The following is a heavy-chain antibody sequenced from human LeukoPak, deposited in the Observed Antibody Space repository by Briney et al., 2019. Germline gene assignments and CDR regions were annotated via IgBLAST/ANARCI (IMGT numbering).Heavy chain of an antibody. CDR2: ISGSGGST. V-gene: IGHV3-23*01. CDR1: GFTFSSYA. CDR3: TIFNYYYYYMDV. Sequence: GGSLRLSCAASGFTFSSYAMSWVRQAPGKGLEWVSAISGSGGSTYYADSVKGRFTISRDNSKNTLYLQMNSLRAEDTAVYYVTIFNYYYYYMDVWGKGTTVTVSS. J-gene: IGHJ6*03. D-gene: IGHD3-9*01.